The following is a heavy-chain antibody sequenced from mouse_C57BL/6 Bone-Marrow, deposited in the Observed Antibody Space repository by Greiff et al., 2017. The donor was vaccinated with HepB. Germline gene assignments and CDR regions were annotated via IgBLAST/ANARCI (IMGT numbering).Heavy chain of an antibody. V-gene: IGHV1-50*01. J-gene: IGHJ3*01. D-gene: IGHD1-1*01. CDR1: GYTLTSYW. CDR2: IDPSDSYT. Sequence: QVQLQQPGAELVKPGDSVKLSCKASGYTLTSYWMQWVKQRPGQGLEWIGEIDPSDSYTNYNQKFKGKATLTVDTSSSTAYMQLSSLTSEDSAVYYCAAGTTVVVNWGQGTLVTVSA. CDR3: AAGTTVVVN.